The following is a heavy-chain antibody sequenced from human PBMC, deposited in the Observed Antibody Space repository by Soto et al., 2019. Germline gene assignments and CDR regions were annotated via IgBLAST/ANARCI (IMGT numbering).Heavy chain of an antibody. CDR1: GFTFSVYE. Sequence: EVQLVESGGGLLQPGGSLRLSCAASGFTFSVYEMNWVRQAPGKGLEWVAYISSGGDTIYYADSVKGRFTISRDNAKNSLYLQMNSLRAEDTAVYYCARHLEVWGSYRNFDYWGQGTLVTVSS. J-gene: IGHJ4*02. D-gene: IGHD3-16*02. CDR3: ARHLEVWGSYRNFDY. CDR2: ISSGGDTI. V-gene: IGHV3-48*03.